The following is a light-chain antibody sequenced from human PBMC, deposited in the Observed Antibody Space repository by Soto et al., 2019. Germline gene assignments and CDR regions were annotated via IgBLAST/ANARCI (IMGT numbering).Light chain of an antibody. Sequence: DIQMTQSPFSLSASVGDRVTITCRSSRSVSTYLHWYQQKPGKAPKLLIYSASILQSGVPSRFSGSGSGTDFTLAISGLQDEDFATYYFQQSYNTRYTFGQGTKLEMK. J-gene: IGKJ2*01. CDR2: SAS. CDR1: RSVSTY. CDR3: QQSYNTRYT. V-gene: IGKV1-39*01.